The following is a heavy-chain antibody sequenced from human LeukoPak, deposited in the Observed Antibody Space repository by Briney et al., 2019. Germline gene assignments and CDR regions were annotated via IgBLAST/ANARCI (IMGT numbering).Heavy chain of an antibody. CDR3: ARDLRGSYLHYYYYYGMDV. D-gene: IGHD1-26*01. CDR2: INPSGGST. CDR1: GYTFTSYY. J-gene: IGHJ6*02. V-gene: IGHV1-46*01. Sequence: GASVTVSCKASGYTFTSYYMHWVRQAPGQGLEWMGIINPSGGSTSYAQKFQGRVTMTRDTSTSTVYMELSSLRSEDTAVYYCARDLRGSYLHYYYYYGMDVWGQGTSVTVSS.